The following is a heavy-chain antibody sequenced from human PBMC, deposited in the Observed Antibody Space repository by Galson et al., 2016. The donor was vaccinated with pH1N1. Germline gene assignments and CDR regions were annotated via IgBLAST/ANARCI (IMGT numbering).Heavy chain of an antibody. CDR1: GFTFSSYP. CDR2: ISRNSGSI. CDR3: AREIAAAGSY. V-gene: IGHV3-21*01. Sequence: SLRLSCAASGFTFSSYPMNWVRQAPGKGLEWVASISRNSGSIYYRDTVKGRFTISRDNAKNSLFLQMNTLSAEDAAVYYCAREIAAAGSYWGQGTLVTVSS. J-gene: IGHJ4*02. D-gene: IGHD6-25*01.